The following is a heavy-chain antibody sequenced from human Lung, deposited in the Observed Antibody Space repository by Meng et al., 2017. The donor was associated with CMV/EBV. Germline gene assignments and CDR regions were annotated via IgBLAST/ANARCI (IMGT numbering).Heavy chain of an antibody. D-gene: IGHD4/OR15-4a*01. CDR2: IKEDGSEQ. CDR3: VTVRYDAKGSTYYRSFDY. J-gene: IGHJ4*02. CDR1: GFTFNSYS. Sequence: GEXXKISCEASGFTFNSYSMNWVRQAPGKGLEWVANIKEDGSEQHYVESVKGRFTISRDNAKNSLYLQMNSLRAEDTAVYYCVTVRYDAKGSTYYRSFDYWGQGTXVTVSS. V-gene: IGHV3-7*01.